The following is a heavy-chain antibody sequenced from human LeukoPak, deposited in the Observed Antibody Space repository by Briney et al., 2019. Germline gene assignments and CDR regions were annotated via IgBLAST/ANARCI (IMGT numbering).Heavy chain of an antibody. CDR1: GGSISSGGYY. CDR3: TRGAGWLIDY. J-gene: IGHJ4*02. CDR2: IYYSGST. D-gene: IGHD3-16*01. Sequence: SETLSLTCTVSGGSISSGGYYWSWIRQHPGKGLEWIGYIYYSGSTYYNPSLKSRVTISADTSKNQFSLKLNSLTTADTAVYYCTRGAGWLIDYWGQGILVTVSS. V-gene: IGHV4-31*03.